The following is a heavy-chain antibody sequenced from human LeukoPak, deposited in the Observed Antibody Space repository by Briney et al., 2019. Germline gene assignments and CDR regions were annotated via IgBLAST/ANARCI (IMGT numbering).Heavy chain of an antibody. J-gene: IGHJ3*02. D-gene: IGHD1-26*01. V-gene: IGHV3-11*01. CDR2: ISGSGSTI. CDR1: GFTFSDYY. CDR3: ARDRSSEDAFDI. Sequence: GGSLRLSCAASGFTFSDYYMSWIRQAPGKGLEWVSYISGSGSTIYYADSVKGRFTISRDNAKNSLYLQMNSLRAEDTAVYYCARDRSSEDAFDIWGQGTMVTVSS.